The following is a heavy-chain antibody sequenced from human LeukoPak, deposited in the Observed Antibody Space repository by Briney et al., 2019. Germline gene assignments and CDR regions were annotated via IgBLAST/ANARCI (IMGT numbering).Heavy chain of an antibody. D-gene: IGHD5-24*01. CDR2: INPNSGGT. CDR3: ARYGYNLRY. Sequence: ASVKVSCKASGYTFTGYYTHWVRQAPGQGLEWMGWINPNSGGTNYAQKFQGRVTMTTDTSTSTAYMELRSLRSDDTAIYYCARYGYNLRYWGQGTLVTVSS. J-gene: IGHJ4*02. CDR1: GYTFTGYY. V-gene: IGHV1-2*02.